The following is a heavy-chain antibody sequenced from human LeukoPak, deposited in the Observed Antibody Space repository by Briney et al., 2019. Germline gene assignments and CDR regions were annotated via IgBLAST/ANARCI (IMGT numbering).Heavy chain of an antibody. Sequence: GGSLRLSCAASGFTFSTYGMHWVRQAPGKGLEWVAVISYDGSNKYYADSVKGRFTISRDNSKNTLYLQMNSLRAEDTAVYYCAKGMYYYDSSGCFDYWGQGTLVTVSS. CDR2: ISYDGSNK. D-gene: IGHD3-22*01. J-gene: IGHJ4*02. CDR3: AKGMYYYDSSGCFDY. V-gene: IGHV3-30*18. CDR1: GFTFSTYG.